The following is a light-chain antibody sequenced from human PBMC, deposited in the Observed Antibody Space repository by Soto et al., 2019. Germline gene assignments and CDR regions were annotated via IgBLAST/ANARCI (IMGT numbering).Light chain of an antibody. CDR2: AAS. V-gene: IGKV3-15*01. Sequence: EVVLTQSPATLSVSPGERVTLSCRASQSVGSNLAWFQQKPGQAPRLLMYAASTRPTSIAARFSGSGSGTDFILTITSLQSEDSGVFYCQQYYYWPRTFGQGTKVVIK. J-gene: IGKJ1*01. CDR1: QSVGSN. CDR3: QQYYYWPRT.